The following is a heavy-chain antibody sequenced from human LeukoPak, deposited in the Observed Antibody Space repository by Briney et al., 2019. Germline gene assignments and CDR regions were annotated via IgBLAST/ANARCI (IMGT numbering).Heavy chain of an antibody. J-gene: IGHJ4*02. D-gene: IGHD2-2*01. CDR1: GGSFSGYY. V-gene: IGHV4-34*01. Sequence: SETLSLTCAVYGGSFSGYYWSWIRQPPGKGLEWIGEINHSGSTNYNPSLKSRVTISVDTSKNQFSLKLSSVTAADTAVYYCARVARCTSCFDVDYWGQGTLVTVSS. CDR2: INHSGST. CDR3: ARVARCTSCFDVDY.